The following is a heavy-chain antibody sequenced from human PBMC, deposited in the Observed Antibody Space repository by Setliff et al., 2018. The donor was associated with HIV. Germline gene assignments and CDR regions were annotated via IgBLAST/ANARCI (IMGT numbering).Heavy chain of an antibody. CDR1: GYALTSYS. V-gene: IGHV1-18*01. CDR3: ARRADWFDL. CDR2: ISDYNSNT. J-gene: IGHJ5*02. Sequence: ASVKVSCKASGYALTSYSLTWVRQAPGQGLEWMGWISDYNSNTEYAQKLQGRVTMTKDTSTSTAYMELRSLRPDDTAVYFCARRADWFDLWGQGTLVTVSS.